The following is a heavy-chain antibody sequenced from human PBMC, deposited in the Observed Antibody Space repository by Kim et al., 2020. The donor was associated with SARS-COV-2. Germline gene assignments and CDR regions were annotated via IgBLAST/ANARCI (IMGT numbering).Heavy chain of an antibody. V-gene: IGHV3-74*01. CDR3: ARSSETRTTGALDP. Sequence: ADSVKGGITISRDNAKNTGYLQMNSLRAEDTATYYCARSSETRTTGALDPWGHGTLVTVSS. J-gene: IGHJ5*02. D-gene: IGHD1-1*01.